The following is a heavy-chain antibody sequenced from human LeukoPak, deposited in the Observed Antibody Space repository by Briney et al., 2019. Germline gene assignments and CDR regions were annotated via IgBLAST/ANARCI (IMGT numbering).Heavy chain of an antibody. CDR2: ISYDGSKK. J-gene: IGHJ4*02. CDR1: GVSFSGHW. D-gene: IGHD6-19*01. Sequence: PGGSLRLSCSGSGVSFSGHWMHWVRQAPGKGLEWVALISYDGSKKYYAESVKGRFTISRDNSKNTLYLQMNSLRPEDTAVYYCARNNIFGYASGWPLDYWGQGTLVTVSS. V-gene: IGHV3-30-3*01. CDR3: ARNNIFGYASGWPLDY.